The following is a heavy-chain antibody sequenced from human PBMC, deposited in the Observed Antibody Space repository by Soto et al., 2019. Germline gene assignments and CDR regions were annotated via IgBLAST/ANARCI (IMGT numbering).Heavy chain of an antibody. CDR2: IKQDGNEK. D-gene: IGHD6-13*01. J-gene: IGHJ5*02. CDR3: ARDRKRDKTTQTSSSWYFPHSNQGTFDP. Sequence: QPGGSLRLSCAASGFTFSTYAMAWVRQAPGKGLEWVANIKQDGNEKYYVDSVKGRFTISRDNAKNSLYLQMNSLRAEDTAVYYCARDRKRDKTTQTSSSWYFPHSNQGTFDPWGQGTLVTVSS. V-gene: IGHV3-7*01. CDR1: GFTFSTYA.